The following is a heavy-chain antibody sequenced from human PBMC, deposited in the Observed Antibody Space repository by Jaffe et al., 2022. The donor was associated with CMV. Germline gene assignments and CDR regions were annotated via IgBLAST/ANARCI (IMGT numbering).Heavy chain of an antibody. CDR3: VRENGYTYGIPHFDF. CDR2: ISSSSSYI. Sequence: EVQLVESGGGLVKPGGSLRLSCAASGFTFSSYAMNWVRQAPGKGLEWVSYISSSSSYIYYADSMEGRFTISRDNAKSSLFLQMSSLRAEDTAVYYCVRENGYTYGIPHFDFWGQGTLVTVSS. J-gene: IGHJ4*02. D-gene: IGHD5-18*01. V-gene: IGHV3-21*01. CDR1: GFTFSSYA.